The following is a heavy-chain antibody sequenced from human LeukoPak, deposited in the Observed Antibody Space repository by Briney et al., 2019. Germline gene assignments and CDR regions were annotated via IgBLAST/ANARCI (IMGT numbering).Heavy chain of an antibody. CDR1: GGSISSYC. J-gene: IGHJ4*02. D-gene: IGHD6-13*01. Sequence: SETLSLTCTVSGGSISSYCWSWIRQPAGKGLEWIGRIYTSGSTNYNPSLKSRVTMSVDTSKNQFSLKLSSVTAADTAVYYCARDSSSWKNWYYFDYWGQGTLVTVSS. CDR2: IYTSGST. V-gene: IGHV4-4*07. CDR3: ARDSSSWKNWYYFDY.